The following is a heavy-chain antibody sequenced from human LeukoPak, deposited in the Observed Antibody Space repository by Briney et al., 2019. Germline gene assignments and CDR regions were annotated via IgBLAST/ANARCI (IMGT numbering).Heavy chain of an antibody. CDR3: ARDFERYSSDPNNWFDP. V-gene: IGHV1-2*02. Sequence: GSVKVSCKASGYTFTGYYMHWVRQAPGQGLEWMGWINPKSGGTNYAQKFQGRVTMTRDTSISTAYMELSRLRSDDTAVYYCARDFERYSSDPNNWFDPWGQGTLVTVSS. D-gene: IGHD6-25*01. CDR1: GYTFTGYY. CDR2: INPKSGGT. J-gene: IGHJ5*02.